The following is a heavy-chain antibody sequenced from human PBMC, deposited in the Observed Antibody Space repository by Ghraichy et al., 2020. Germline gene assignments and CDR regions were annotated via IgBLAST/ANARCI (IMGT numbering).Heavy chain of an antibody. CDR3: ARGRYYGSGGYYLAS. J-gene: IGHJ5*02. Sequence: ASVKVSCKASGYTFTGYYMHWVRQAPGQGLEWMGWINPNSGGTNYAQKFQGRVTMTRDTSISTAYMELSRLRSDDTAVYYCARGRYYGSGGYYLASWGRGTRVT. V-gene: IGHV1-2*02. CDR1: GYTFTGYY. D-gene: IGHD3-10*01. CDR2: INPNSGGT.